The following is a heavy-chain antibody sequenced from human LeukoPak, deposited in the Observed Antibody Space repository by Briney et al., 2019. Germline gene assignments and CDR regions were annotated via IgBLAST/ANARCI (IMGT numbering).Heavy chain of an antibody. CDR1: GFTFSSYG. Sequence: GGSLRLSCAASGFTFSSYGMHWVRQAPGKGLEWVAFLRNDGSNKYYADSVKGRFTISRDNSKNTLYLQMNSLRAEDTAVYYCAKDTEDIVATSDLDYWGQGTLVTVSS. CDR2: LRNDGSNK. CDR3: AKDTEDIVATSDLDY. D-gene: IGHD5-12*01. J-gene: IGHJ4*02. V-gene: IGHV3-30*02.